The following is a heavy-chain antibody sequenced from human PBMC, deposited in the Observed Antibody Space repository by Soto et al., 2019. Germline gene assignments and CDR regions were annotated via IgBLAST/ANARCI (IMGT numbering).Heavy chain of an antibody. Sequence: SETLSLTCTFSGGSISSYYWSLIRQPPGKGLEWIGYIYYSGSTNYNPSLKSRVTISVDTSKNQFSLKLSSVTAADTAVYYCASRYCSSTSCYDVAFDIWGQGTMVTVSS. J-gene: IGHJ3*02. CDR3: ASRYCSSTSCYDVAFDI. V-gene: IGHV4-59*08. CDR2: IYYSGST. CDR1: GGSISSYY. D-gene: IGHD2-2*01.